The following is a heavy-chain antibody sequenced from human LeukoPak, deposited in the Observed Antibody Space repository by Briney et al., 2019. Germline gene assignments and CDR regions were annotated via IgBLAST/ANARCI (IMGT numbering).Heavy chain of an antibody. CDR2: IIPIFGTA. CDR3: ARDSRLKGYYDSSGIIDY. J-gene: IGHJ4*02. Sequence: ASVKVSCKASGGTFISYAISWVRQAPGQGLEWMGGIIPIFGTANYAQKFQGRVTITADESTSTAYMELSSLRSDDTAVYYCARDSRLKGYYDSSGIIDYWGQGTLVTVSS. D-gene: IGHD3-22*01. CDR1: GGTFISYA. V-gene: IGHV1-69*13.